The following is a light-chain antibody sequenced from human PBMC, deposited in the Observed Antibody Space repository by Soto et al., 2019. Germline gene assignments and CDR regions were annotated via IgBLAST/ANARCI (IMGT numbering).Light chain of an antibody. CDR2: EVT. CDR1: SSDVGGYNF. Sequence: QSALTQPPSASGSPGQSVTISCTGTSSDVGGYNFVSWYQQRSGKAPKLLIYEVTKRPSGVPDRFSGSKSGNTASLTVSGLQAEDDADYYCSSYEGSKNLVFAGGTKLTVL. J-gene: IGLJ2*01. V-gene: IGLV2-8*01. CDR3: SSYEGSKNLV.